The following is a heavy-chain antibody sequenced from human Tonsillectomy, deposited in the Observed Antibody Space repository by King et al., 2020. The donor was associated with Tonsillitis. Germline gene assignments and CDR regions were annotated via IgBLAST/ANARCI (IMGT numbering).Heavy chain of an antibody. V-gene: IGHV2-70*11. Sequence: VTLKESGPALVKPTQTLTLTCAFSAFSLDTEGTCVSWIRQPPGKALEWLARIDWDGDKYYSTSLKTRLTISKDTSKNQVVLRMTNMDPVDTATYYCARLHSHDILTGWGQGTLAAVSA. CDR1: AFSLDTEGTC. J-gene: IGHJ4*02. D-gene: IGHD3-9*01. CDR2: IDWDGDK. CDR3: ARLHSHDILTG.